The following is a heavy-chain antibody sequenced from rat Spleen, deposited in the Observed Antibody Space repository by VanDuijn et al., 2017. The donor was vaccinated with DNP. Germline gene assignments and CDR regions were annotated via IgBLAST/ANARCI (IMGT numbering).Heavy chain of an antibody. CDR1: GFTFSDYY. V-gene: IGHV5-25*01. J-gene: IGHJ2*01. CDR3: ARGGRSYFDY. D-gene: IGHD1-11*01. CDR2: ISPSGGST. Sequence: EVQLVESGGGLVQPGWSLKLSCAASGFTFSDYYMAWVRQAPTKGLEWVASISPSGGSTYYRDSVKGRFTISRDNAKSTLYLQMNSLRSEDTATYYCARGGRSYFDYWGQGVMVTVSS.